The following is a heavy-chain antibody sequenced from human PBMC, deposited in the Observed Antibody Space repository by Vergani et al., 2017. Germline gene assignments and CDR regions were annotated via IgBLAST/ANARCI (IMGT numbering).Heavy chain of an antibody. D-gene: IGHD6-19*01. J-gene: IGHJ4*02. V-gene: IGHV4-39*01. Sequence: QLQLQQSGPGLVKPSETLFLTCTVSADSISSGSYYWGWIRQPPGKSLEWIGSIYYGGLTYYNPSLKSRVAISVDTSKNQFSLKVTSVTAADTAVHFCARQRPGSGWSPGDFDDWGQGILVTVSS. CDR3: ARQRPGSGWSPGDFDD. CDR1: ADSISSGSYY. CDR2: IYYGGLT.